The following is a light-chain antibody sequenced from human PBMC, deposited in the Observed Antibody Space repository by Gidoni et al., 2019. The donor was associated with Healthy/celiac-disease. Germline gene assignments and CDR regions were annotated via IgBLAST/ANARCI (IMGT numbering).Light chain of an antibody. Sequence: SYELTQPPSVSVSPGQTASITCSGDKLGDKYACWYQQKPGQSPVLVIYQDSKRPSGIPERFSGSNSGNTATLTISGTQAMDEADCYCQAWDSSPIFGGGTKLTVL. CDR1: KLGDKY. CDR2: QDS. V-gene: IGLV3-1*01. J-gene: IGLJ2*01. CDR3: QAWDSSPI.